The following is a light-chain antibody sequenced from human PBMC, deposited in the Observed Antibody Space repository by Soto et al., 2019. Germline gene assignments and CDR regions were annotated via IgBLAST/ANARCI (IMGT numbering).Light chain of an antibody. CDR2: GAS. CDR1: QSVSNNY. Sequence: EIVLTQSPGTLSLSPGERATLSCRASQSVSNNYLAWYQQKPGQAPRLLIYGASNRAAGIPARFSASGTGTDFTLTISDVQPEDFAVYYCHQRQSWPRTFGQGTKVDIK. CDR3: HQRQSWPRT. J-gene: IGKJ1*01. V-gene: IGKV3-11*01.